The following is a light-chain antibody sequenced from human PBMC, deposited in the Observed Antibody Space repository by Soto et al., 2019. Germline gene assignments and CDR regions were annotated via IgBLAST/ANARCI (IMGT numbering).Light chain of an antibody. V-gene: IGKV1-5*03. CDR1: QSISSW. CDR3: LQYNSYPYT. CDR2: KAS. Sequence: DIQMTQSPSTLSASVGDRVTITCRASQSISSWLAWYQEKPAKAPKLLIYKASSLESGVPSRFSGSGSGTEFTLTISHLKPDECANNYCLQYNSYPYTFGQGTKLEIK. J-gene: IGKJ2*01.